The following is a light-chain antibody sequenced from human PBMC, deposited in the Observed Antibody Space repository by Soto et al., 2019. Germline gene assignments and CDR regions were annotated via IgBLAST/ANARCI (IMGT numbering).Light chain of an antibody. CDR3: QQRSNWPST. CDR1: QRVSGY. CDR2: DAS. Sequence: EIVLTQSPATLSLSPGNRATLSCRASQRVSGYLAWYQQKPGQAPRLLIYDASNRATGIPARFSGSGSVTDFTLTITCLEPEDFAFYYCQQRSNWPSTFGGGTKVEI. V-gene: IGKV3-11*01. J-gene: IGKJ4*01.